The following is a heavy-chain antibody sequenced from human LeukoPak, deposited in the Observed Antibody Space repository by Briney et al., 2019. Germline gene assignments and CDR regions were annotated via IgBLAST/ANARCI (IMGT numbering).Heavy chain of an antibody. Sequence: SETLSLTCAVYGGSFSGYYWSWIRQPPGKGLEWIGEISHSGSTNYNPSLKSRVTISVDTSKNQFSLKLSSVTAADTAVYYCARGKKGYYYDSSGYYYYPHYFDYWGQGTLVTVSS. CDR1: GGSFSGYY. CDR3: ARGKKGYYYDSSGYYYYPHYFDY. CDR2: ISHSGST. J-gene: IGHJ4*02. V-gene: IGHV4-34*01. D-gene: IGHD3-22*01.